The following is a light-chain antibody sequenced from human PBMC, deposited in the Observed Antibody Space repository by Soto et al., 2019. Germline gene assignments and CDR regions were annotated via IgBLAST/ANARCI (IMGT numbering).Light chain of an antibody. Sequence: EVVMTQSPATLSASTGERVILSCRASQNIGSNLAWYQQRPGQAPRLLMYGASTRATETPARFSGSGSATDFTLTISSLQSEDFAVYYCQQYNNWPSSTFGQGTKLEIK. V-gene: IGKV3-15*01. J-gene: IGKJ2*01. CDR2: GAS. CDR1: QNIGSN. CDR3: QQYNNWPSST.